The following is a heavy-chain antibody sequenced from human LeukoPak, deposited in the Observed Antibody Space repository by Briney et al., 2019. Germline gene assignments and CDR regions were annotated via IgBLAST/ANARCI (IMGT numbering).Heavy chain of an antibody. CDR2: INPNSGGT. V-gene: IGHV1-2*02. Sequence: GASVKVSCKASGYTFTGYYMHWVRQAPGQGLEWMGWINPNSGGTNYAQKFQGRVTMTRDTSISTAYMELSRLRSDDTARYYCARLRGYDRSGFDPWGQGNLVTVSS. CDR1: GYTFTGYY. D-gene: IGHD3-22*01. CDR3: ARLRGYDRSGFDP. J-gene: IGHJ5*02.